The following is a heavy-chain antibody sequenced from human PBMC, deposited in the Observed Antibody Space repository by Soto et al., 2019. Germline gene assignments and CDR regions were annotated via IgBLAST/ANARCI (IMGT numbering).Heavy chain of an antibody. Sequence: SETLSLTCAVSSGSISSSNWWSWVRQPPGKGLEWIGEIYHSGSTNYNPSLKSRVTISVDKSKNQFSLKLSSVTAADTAVYYCARDMGSGSGWQHYYYYMDVWGKGTTVTVSS. CDR2: IYHSGST. J-gene: IGHJ6*03. CDR1: SGSISSSNW. CDR3: ARDMGSGSGWQHYYYYMDV. D-gene: IGHD6-19*01. V-gene: IGHV4-4*02.